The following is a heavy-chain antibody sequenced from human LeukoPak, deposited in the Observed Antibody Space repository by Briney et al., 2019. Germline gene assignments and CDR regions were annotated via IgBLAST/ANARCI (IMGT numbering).Heavy chain of an antibody. CDR2: INPSSGGT. Sequence: GASVKVSCKASGYTFTDYYMHWVRQAPEQGLEWMGWINPSSGGTNYAQKFQGRVTVTRDTSISTAYMDLSRLRSDDTAVYYCARAGVWDYSDSSGYHNAAFDIWGQGTMVTVSS. CDR1: GYTFTDYY. V-gene: IGHV1-2*02. D-gene: IGHD3-22*01. CDR3: ARAGVWDYSDSSGYHNAAFDI. J-gene: IGHJ3*02.